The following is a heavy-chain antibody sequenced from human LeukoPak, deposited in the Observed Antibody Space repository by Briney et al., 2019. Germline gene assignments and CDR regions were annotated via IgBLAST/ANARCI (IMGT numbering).Heavy chain of an antibody. CDR2: ISYDGSNK. CDR1: GFMFSSYS. Sequence: GGSLRLSCAASGFMFSSYSMNWVRQAPGKGLEWVAVISYDGSNKYYADSVKGRFTISRDNSKNTLYLRMNSLRAEDMAVYYCARESYVAGYYFDYWGQGTLVTVSS. J-gene: IGHJ4*02. D-gene: IGHD6-19*01. V-gene: IGHV3-30*03. CDR3: ARESYVAGYYFDY.